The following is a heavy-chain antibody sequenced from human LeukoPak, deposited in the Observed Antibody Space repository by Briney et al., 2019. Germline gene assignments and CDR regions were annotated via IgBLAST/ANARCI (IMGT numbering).Heavy chain of an antibody. V-gene: IGHV1-8*02. J-gene: IGHJ4*02. CDR2: MNPNSGNT. CDR3: ARDLKMGYSSGRHSWGTGSSNDY. CDR1: GYTFTSYD. Sequence: ASVKVSCKASGYTFTSYDINWVRQATGQGLEWMGWMNPNSGNTGYAQKLQGRVTMTTDTSTSTAYMELRSLRSDDTAVYYCARDLKMGYSSGRHSWGTGSSNDYWGQGTLVTVSS. D-gene: IGHD6-19*01.